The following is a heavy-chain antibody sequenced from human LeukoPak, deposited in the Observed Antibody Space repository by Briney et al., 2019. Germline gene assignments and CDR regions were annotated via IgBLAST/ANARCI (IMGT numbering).Heavy chain of an antibody. J-gene: IGHJ4*02. CDR3: ARAGGYSGYDWVDY. CDR2: IIPILGIA. D-gene: IGHD5-12*01. CDR1: GGTFSSYA. V-gene: IGHV1-69*04. Sequence: GASVKVSCKASGGTFSSYAVSWVRQAPGQGLEGMGRIIPILGIANYAQKFQGRVTITADKSTSTAYMELSSLRSEDTAVYYCARAGGYSGYDWVDYWGQGTLATVSS.